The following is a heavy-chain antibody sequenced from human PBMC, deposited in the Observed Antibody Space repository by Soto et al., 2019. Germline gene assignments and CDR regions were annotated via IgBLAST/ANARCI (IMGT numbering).Heavy chain of an antibody. CDR1: GYTFTNYY. D-gene: IGHD1-7*01. Sequence: ASVKVSCKASGYTFTNYYMHWVRQAPGQGLEWMGLITPTGDSTTCAQKFQGRVTMTRDTSTSTVYMELSSLRSDDTAFYYCARDWELGYWGQGTVGKVS. CDR3: ARDWELGY. J-gene: IGHJ4*02. CDR2: ITPTGDST. V-gene: IGHV1-46*01.